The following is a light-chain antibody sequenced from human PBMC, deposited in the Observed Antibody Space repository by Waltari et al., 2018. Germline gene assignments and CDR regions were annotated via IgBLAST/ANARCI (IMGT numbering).Light chain of an antibody. CDR3: QQYNGYWT. CDR1: QSISSW. J-gene: IGKJ1*01. Sequence: ITFRASQSISSWFAWYQQKPGTAPKLLIYKASTLESGVPTRFSGSGSGTEFTLTINSLQPDDFATYYCQQYNGYWTFGQGTKVEIK. V-gene: IGKV1-5*03. CDR2: KAS.